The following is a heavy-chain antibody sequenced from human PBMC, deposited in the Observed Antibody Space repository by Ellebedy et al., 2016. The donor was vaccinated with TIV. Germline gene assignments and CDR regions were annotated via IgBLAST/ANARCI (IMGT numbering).Heavy chain of an antibody. Sequence: GESLKISCTASGFSFRSYWMAWVRQAPGKGLEWVANIYQDGTMKYSLDSVRGRFVISRDNATNSLYLQMNSLRTEDTAVYYCARRGSYGDYAVQINNWFDRWGQGTLVIVSS. J-gene: IGHJ5*02. D-gene: IGHD4-17*01. V-gene: IGHV3-7*01. CDR1: GFSFRSYW. CDR2: IYQDGTMK. CDR3: ARRGSYGDYAVQINNWFDR.